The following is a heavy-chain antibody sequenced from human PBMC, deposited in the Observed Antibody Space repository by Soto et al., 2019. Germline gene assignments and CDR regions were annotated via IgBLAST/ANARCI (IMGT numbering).Heavy chain of an antibody. V-gene: IGHV4-39*01. J-gene: IGHJ4*02. CDR2: VYSRGRS. Sequence: SETLSLTCTVSGGSVSNSNYSWGWIRQSPGKGLEWIGSVYSRGRSYSKSSVKSRVTISVDTSKGKFSLNLDSVTASDTAVYYCVSQRTSVLTQAYFDYWGPGALVTVSS. CDR3: VSQRTSVLTQAYFDY. CDR1: GGSVSNSNYS. D-gene: IGHD7-27*01.